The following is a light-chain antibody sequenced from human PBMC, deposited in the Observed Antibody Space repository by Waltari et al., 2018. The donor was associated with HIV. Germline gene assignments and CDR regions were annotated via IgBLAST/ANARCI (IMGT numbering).Light chain of an antibody. CDR3: CSFIGRSTLI. CDR2: DVI. V-gene: IGLV2-23*02. CDR1: SSDIGGYDF. Sequence: QSALTQPASVSGSPGQSITISCTGSSSDIGGYDFVSWYQQHPGKAPKLIIYDVIERPSGVSNRFSASTSGNTASLTISGLQPEDEADYYCCSFIGRSTLIFGGGTKVTVV. J-gene: IGLJ2*01.